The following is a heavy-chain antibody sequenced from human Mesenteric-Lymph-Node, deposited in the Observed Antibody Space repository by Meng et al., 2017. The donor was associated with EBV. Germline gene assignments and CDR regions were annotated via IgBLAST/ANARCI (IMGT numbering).Heavy chain of an antibody. J-gene: IGHJ4*02. CDR3: ARDGGGLWFGESKHFDS. CDR2: IYYSGYT. Sequence: RRRGSGPGLGRLSETLSITCIVCGGANSSSSSSSYYCGWIRQPPGKGLEWIGSIYYSGYTFYSPSLKSRIPISVDTSKNQFSLRLSSVTAADTAVYYCARDGGGLWFGESKHFDSWGQGTLVTVSS. D-gene: IGHD3-10*01. V-gene: IGHV4-39*02. CDR1: GGANSSSSSSSYY.